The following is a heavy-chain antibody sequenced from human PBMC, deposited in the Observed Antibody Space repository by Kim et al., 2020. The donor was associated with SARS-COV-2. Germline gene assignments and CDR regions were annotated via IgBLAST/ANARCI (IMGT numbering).Heavy chain of an antibody. J-gene: IGHJ4*02. CDR1: GFTFSSYE. V-gene: IGHV3-48*03. Sequence: GGSLRLSCAASGFTFSSYEMNWVRQAPGKGLEWVSYISSSGSTIYYADSVKGRFTISRDNAKNSLYLQMNSLRAEDTAVYYCARALEYYDFWSGYYPRGDYFDYWGQGTLVTVSS. CDR3: ARALEYYDFWSGYYPRGDYFDY. CDR2: ISSSGSTI. D-gene: IGHD3-3*01.